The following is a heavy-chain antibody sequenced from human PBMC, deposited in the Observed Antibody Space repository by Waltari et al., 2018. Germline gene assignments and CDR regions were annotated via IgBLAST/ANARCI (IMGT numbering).Heavy chain of an antibody. Sequence: EVQLLESGGGLVQPGGSLSLSCAASGFTCSSYAMSWVRQAPGKGLEWVSAISGSGGSTDYADSVKGRFTISRDNSKNTLYVQMSSLRAEDTAVYYCAKTAGPPSLGYYGMDVWGQGTTVTVSS. CDR2: ISGSGGST. V-gene: IGHV3-23*01. CDR1: GFTCSSYA. CDR3: AKTAGPPSLGYYGMDV. J-gene: IGHJ6*02.